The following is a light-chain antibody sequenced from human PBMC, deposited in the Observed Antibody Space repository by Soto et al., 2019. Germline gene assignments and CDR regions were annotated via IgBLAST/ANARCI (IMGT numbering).Light chain of an antibody. CDR2: EVT. V-gene: IGLV2-18*02. CDR1: SSDVGKYDR. J-gene: IGLJ1*01. Sequence: QSVLTQPPSLSGSPGQSVTISCTGTSSDVGKYDRVSWYQQPPGTAPRLIMYEVTNRPSGVPARFSGSKSGNTASLTISGLQAEDEADNFCSSYTSASRYVFG. CDR3: SSYTSASRYV.